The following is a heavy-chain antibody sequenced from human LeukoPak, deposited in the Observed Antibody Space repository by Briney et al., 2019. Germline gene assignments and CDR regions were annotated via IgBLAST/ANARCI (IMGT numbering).Heavy chain of an antibody. Sequence: SETLSLTCIVSGVSIMSYYWSWLRQPPGKGLEWIGYIYYSGSTNYNPSLKSRVTISVDTSNNQFSLKLRSVTAADTAVYYCAREDDGSGNYNYWGQGTLVTVSS. D-gene: IGHD3-22*01. CDR1: GVSIMSYY. CDR3: AREDDGSGNYNY. J-gene: IGHJ4*02. V-gene: IGHV4-59*01. CDR2: IYYSGST.